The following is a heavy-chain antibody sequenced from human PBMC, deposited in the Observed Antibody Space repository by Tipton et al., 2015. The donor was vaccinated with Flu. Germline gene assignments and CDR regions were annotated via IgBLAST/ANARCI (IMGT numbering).Heavy chain of an antibody. CDR3: AKAYRPIRWLDAFDI. CDR2: ISNDGRNK. CDR1: GFTFSSYG. D-gene: IGHD5-24*01. J-gene: IGHJ3*02. Sequence: SLRLSCAASGFTFSSYGMHWVRQAPGKGLEWVAVISNDGRNKEYADSMKGRFTISRDNSKNTLYLQMTSLRAEDTAVFYCAKAYRPIRWLDAFDIWGQGTMVTVSS. V-gene: IGHV3-30*18.